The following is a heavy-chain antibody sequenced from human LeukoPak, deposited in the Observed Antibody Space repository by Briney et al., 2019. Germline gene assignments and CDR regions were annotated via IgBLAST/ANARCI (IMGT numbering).Heavy chain of an antibody. CDR3: ARWGGTYQTYFDY. J-gene: IGHJ4*02. Sequence: GASVKVSCKTSGYTFTSYDISWVRQAPGQGLEWMGYISGYTGNTNYAQNLQDRVTMTTDTSTSIAYMELRSLRSDDTAVYYCARWGGTYQTYFDYWGQGTLVTVSS. D-gene: IGHD2-2*01. V-gene: IGHV1-18*01. CDR1: GYTFTSYD. CDR2: ISGYTGNT.